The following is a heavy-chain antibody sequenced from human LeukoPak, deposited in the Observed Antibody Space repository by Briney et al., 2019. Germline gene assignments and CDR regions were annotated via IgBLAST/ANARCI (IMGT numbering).Heavy chain of an antibody. Sequence: GGSLRLSCKVSGFTVSSNSMSWVRQAPGKGLEWVSFIYSGTIHYSDSVKGRFTISRDNSKNTLYLQMNSLRAEDTAVYYCARRAGAYSHPYDYWGQGTLVTVSS. J-gene: IGHJ4*02. D-gene: IGHD4/OR15-4a*01. CDR3: ARRAGAYSHPYDY. CDR2: IYSGTI. CDR1: GFTVSSNS. V-gene: IGHV3-53*01.